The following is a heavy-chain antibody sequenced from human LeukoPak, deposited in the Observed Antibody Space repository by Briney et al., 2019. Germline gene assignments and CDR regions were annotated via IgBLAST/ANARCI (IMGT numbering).Heavy chain of an antibody. D-gene: IGHD1-26*01. CDR3: ARRGGSYYYAFDI. CDR2: MNPNSGNT. J-gene: IGHJ3*02. CDR1: GYTFTSYD. Sequence: ASVKVSCKASGYTFTSYDINWVRQATGQGLEWMGWMNPNSGNTGYAQKFQGRVTITRNTSISTAYMELGSLRSEDTAVYYCARRGGSYYYAFDIWGQGTMVTVSS. V-gene: IGHV1-8*03.